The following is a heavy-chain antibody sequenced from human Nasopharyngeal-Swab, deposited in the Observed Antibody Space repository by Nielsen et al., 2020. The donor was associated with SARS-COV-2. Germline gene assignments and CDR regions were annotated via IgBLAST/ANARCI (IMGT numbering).Heavy chain of an antibody. V-gene: IGHV3-23*01. CDR2: ISGSGGST. CDR3: AKDGGNSPYYYYGMDV. CDR1: GLTFSSYA. D-gene: IGHD4-23*01. Sequence: GGSLRLSCAASGLTFSSYAMSWVRQAPGKGLEWVSAISGSGGSTYYADSVKGRFTISRDNSKNTLYLQMNSLRAEDTAVYYCAKDGGNSPYYYYGMDVWGQGTTVTVSS. J-gene: IGHJ6*02.